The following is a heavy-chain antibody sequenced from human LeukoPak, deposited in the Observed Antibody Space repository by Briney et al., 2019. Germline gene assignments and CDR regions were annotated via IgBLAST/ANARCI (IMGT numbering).Heavy chain of an antibody. J-gene: IGHJ4*02. V-gene: IGHV4-4*07. CDR2: IYTSGST. D-gene: IGHD1-1*01. CDR3: ATEQTGPNVY. CDR1: GGSISSYY. Sequence: NPSETLSLTCTVSGGSISSYYWSWIRQPAGKGLEWIGRIYTSGSTYYNPSLKSRVTISVDTSKNQFSLKLSSVTAADTAVYYCATEQTGPNVYWGQGTLVTVSS.